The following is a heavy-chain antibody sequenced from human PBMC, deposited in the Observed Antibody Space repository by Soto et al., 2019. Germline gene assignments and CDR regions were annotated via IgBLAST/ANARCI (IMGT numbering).Heavy chain of an antibody. V-gene: IGHV1-8*01. CDR1: GYTFTSYD. D-gene: IGHD2-15*01. CDR3: ARPLGYCSGGSCYSHLPDAFDI. J-gene: IGHJ3*02. Sequence: ASVKVSCKASGYTFTSYDINWVRQATGQGLEWMGWMNPNSGNTGYAQKFQGRVTMTRNTSISTAYMELSSLRSEDTAVYYCARPLGYCSGGSCYSHLPDAFDIWGQGTMVTVSS. CDR2: MNPNSGNT.